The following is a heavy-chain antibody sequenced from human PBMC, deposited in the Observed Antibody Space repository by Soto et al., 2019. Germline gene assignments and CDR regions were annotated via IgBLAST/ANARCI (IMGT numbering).Heavy chain of an antibody. J-gene: IGHJ3*02. Sequence: EVQLVESGGGLVQPGGSLRLSCEASGFSFTNDWMTWVRQAPGKGLEWVTNIKGDGSKTYDLDSVRGRFTVSRDNAKSSLYLQMNSLRAEDTALDYCTRDVSPVSSDLYFDAFDIWGQGTMVTVSS. V-gene: IGHV3-7*05. CDR1: GFSFTNDW. CDR3: TRDVSPVSSDLYFDAFDI. CDR2: IKGDGSKT. D-gene: IGHD2-8*01.